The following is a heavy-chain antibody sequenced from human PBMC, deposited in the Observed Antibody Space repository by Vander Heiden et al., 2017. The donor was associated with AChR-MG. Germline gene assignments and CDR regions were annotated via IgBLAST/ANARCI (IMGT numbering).Heavy chain of an antibody. CDR2: IIYNGAST. Sequence: EVQLVESGGGVVRPGGSLRLSCAASGFTFDNYGMTWVRQAPGKGLEWVSGIIYNGASTGYADSVKGRFTISRDNAKNSLFLQMNSLRADDTALYHCARWTLGGYFDYWGQGTLVTVSS. D-gene: IGHD2-15*01. J-gene: IGHJ4*02. CDR1: GFTFDNYG. CDR3: ARWTLGGYFDY. V-gene: IGHV3-20*01.